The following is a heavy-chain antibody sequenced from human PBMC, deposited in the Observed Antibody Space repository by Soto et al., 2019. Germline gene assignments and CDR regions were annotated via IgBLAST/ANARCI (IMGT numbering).Heavy chain of an antibody. V-gene: IGHV3-23*01. CDR2: IGGRGGST. J-gene: IGHJ4*02. CDR3: AKDRSGYSSSWAPFDY. D-gene: IGHD6-13*01. CDR1: GFTFSSYA. Sequence: EVQLLESGGGLVQPGGSLRLSCAASGFTFSSYAMSWVRQAPGKGLEWVSAIGGRGGSTNYADSVKGRFTVSRDNSKNTLCLQMNSLRVEDTAVYYCAKDRSGYSSSWAPFDYWGQGTLVTVSS.